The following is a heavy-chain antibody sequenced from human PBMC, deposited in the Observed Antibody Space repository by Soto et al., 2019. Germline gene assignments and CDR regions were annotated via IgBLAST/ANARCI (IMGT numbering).Heavy chain of an antibody. CDR1: GFTFSRSW. Sequence: EEQLVESGGGLVQPGGSLRLSCVASGFTFSRSWMSWVRQAPGKGLEWVANINQDVREKYYIDSLKGRFTVSRDNAKNSLYLQMNSLRAEDTALYYCARDCTYGSCLGAGYWGQVTLVTVSS. CDR3: ARDCTYGSCLGAGY. D-gene: IGHD2-15*01. CDR2: INQDVREK. V-gene: IGHV3-7*01. J-gene: IGHJ4*02.